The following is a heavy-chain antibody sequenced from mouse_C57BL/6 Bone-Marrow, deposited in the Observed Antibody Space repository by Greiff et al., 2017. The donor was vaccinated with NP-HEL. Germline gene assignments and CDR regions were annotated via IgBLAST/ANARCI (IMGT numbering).Heavy chain of an antibody. Sequence: EVMLVESGGGLVKPGGSLKLSCAASGFTFSDYGMHWVRQAPEKGLEWVAYISSGSSTIYYADTVKGRFTISSDNAKNTLFLQMTSLRSEDTAMYYCARRFITTVVATRGYFDVWGTGTTVTVSS. D-gene: IGHD1-1*01. J-gene: IGHJ1*03. V-gene: IGHV5-17*01. CDR1: GFTFSDYG. CDR2: ISSGSSTI. CDR3: ARRFITTVVATRGYFDV.